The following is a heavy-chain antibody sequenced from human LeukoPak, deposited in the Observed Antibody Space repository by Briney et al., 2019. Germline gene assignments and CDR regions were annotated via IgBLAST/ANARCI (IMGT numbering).Heavy chain of an antibody. V-gene: IGHV4-31*03. CDR2: IYYSGST. CDR3: ARNTPVAGTDDY. CDR1: GGSISSGGYY. D-gene: IGHD6-19*01. Sequence: PSETLSLTCTVSGGSISSGGYYWSWIRQHPGKGLERIGYIYYSGSTYYNPSLKSRVTISADTSKNQFSLKLSSVTAADTAVYYCARNTPVAGTDDYWGQGTLVTVSS. J-gene: IGHJ4*02.